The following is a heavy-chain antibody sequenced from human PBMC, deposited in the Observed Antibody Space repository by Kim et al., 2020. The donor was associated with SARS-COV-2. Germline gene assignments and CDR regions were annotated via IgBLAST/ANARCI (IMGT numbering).Heavy chain of an antibody. CDR3: VRDANYQDSTGYYDAFDL. CDR1: GFPFRTYW. Sequence: GGSLRLSCADSGFPFRTYWMIWVRQAPGKGLEWVANIKEDGSLKYYVDSAKGRFTVSRDNAKNTLYLQMDSLRVEDTAVYYCVRDANYQDSTGYYDAFDLWGQGTLVTVSS. D-gene: IGHD3-9*01. V-gene: IGHV3-7*03. CDR2: IKEDGSLK. J-gene: IGHJ3*01.